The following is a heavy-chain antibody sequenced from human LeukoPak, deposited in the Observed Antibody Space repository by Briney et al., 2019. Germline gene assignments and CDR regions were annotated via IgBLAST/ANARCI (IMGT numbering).Heavy chain of an antibody. CDR3: ARGRSPTLGYLDL. J-gene: IGHJ2*01. Sequence: PGGSLRLSCAASGFTFSGYDLHWVRQRTGKGLEWVSGIGIAGDTYYLGSVKGRFTISRENAKNSLFLQMNILGAGDTAVYYCARGRSPTLGYLDLWGRGTLVSVSS. CDR2: IGIAGDT. V-gene: IGHV3-13*01. D-gene: IGHD1-26*01. CDR1: GFTFSGYD.